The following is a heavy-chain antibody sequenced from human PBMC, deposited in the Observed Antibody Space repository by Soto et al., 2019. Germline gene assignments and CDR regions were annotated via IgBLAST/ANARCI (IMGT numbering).Heavy chain of an antibody. J-gene: IGHJ4*02. D-gene: IGHD3-22*01. CDR1: GFTFSDYY. V-gene: IGHV3-11*01. CDR3: ARDLGYYASDGYFDY. Sequence: GGSLRLSCAASGFTFSDYYMSWFRQAPGKGLEWVSYISSSGSIIYYADSVKGRFTISRDNAKNSLYLQLNSRRAEDTAVYYCARDLGYYASDGYFDYWGQGTVVTVSS. CDR2: ISSSGSII.